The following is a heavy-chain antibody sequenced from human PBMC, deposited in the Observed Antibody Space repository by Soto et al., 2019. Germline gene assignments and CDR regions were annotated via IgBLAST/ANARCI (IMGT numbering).Heavy chain of an antibody. CDR1: GGTFSSYT. CDR3: ARVDGDYYMDV. Sequence: QVQLVQSGAEVKKPGYSVKVSCKASGGTFSSYTISWVRQAPGQGLEWMGRIIPILGIANYAQKFQGRVTITADKSTSTAYMELSSLRSEDTAVYYCARVDGDYYMDVSGKGTTVTVSS. CDR2: IIPILGIA. V-gene: IGHV1-69*02. J-gene: IGHJ6*03. D-gene: IGHD4-17*01.